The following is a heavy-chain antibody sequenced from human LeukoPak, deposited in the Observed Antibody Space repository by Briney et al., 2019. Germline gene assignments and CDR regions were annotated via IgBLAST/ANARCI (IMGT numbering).Heavy chain of an antibody. D-gene: IGHD1-7*01. CDR3: ARHSDWSYDY. Sequence: GGSPRLSCAASGLTFSNNWMTWVRQAPGKGLEWLANINPDGSDKYYVDSMKGRFAISRDNAKNSLYLQIDGLRDDDTAVYYCARHSDWSYDYWGQGTLVIVSS. CDR2: INPDGSDK. CDR1: GLTFSNNW. V-gene: IGHV3-7*01. J-gene: IGHJ4*02.